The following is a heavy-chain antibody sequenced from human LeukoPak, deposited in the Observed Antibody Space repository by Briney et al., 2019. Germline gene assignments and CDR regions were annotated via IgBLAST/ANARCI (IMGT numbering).Heavy chain of an antibody. J-gene: IGHJ4*02. V-gene: IGHV1-18*01. Sequence: ASVKVSCKASGYTFTSYGISWVRQAPGQGLEWMGWISAYNGNTNYAQKLQGRVTMTTDTSTSTVYMELSSLRSEDTAVYYCARGDSSTSKKSNFDYWGQGTLVTVSS. CDR1: GYTFTSYG. CDR2: ISAYNGNT. D-gene: IGHD2-2*01. CDR3: ARGDSSTSKKSNFDY.